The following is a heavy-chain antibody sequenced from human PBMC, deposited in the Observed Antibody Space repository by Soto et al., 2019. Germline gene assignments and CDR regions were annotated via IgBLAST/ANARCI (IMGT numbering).Heavy chain of an antibody. CDR2: ISPSGGST. Sequence: ASVKVSCKASGYTFTSYGISWVRQAPGQGLEWMGRISPSGGSTSYAQKFQGRVTMTRDTSTSTVYMELSSLRSEDTAVYYCARDIAVVAAGWFDPWGQGTLVTVSS. CDR3: ARDIAVVAAGWFDP. J-gene: IGHJ5*02. V-gene: IGHV1-46*03. CDR1: GYTFTSYG. D-gene: IGHD2-15*01.